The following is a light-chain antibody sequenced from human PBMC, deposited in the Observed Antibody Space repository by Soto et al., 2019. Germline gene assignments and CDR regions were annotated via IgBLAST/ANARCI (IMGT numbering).Light chain of an antibody. CDR3: QQTYSVPIT. CDR1: QTITSS. CDR2: NSN. J-gene: IGKJ5*01. V-gene: IGKV1-39*01. Sequence: IQMTQSPSSLSASVGDRVTITCRASQTITSSLNWYQQRPGKAPNLLIYNSNSLQSGVPPRFSGSGSGTDFTLTISSLQPEDFATYYCQQTYSVPITFGQGTRLDIK.